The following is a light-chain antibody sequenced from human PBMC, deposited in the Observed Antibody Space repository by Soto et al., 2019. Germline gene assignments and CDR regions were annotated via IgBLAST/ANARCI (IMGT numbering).Light chain of an antibody. CDR3: AAWDDSLRGWV. CDR2: TND. V-gene: IGLV1-47*02. J-gene: IGLJ3*02. CDR1: SSNIGSNY. Sequence: QSALTQPPSASGTPGQRVTISCSGSSSNIGSNYVYWYQQLPGTAPKLPIYTNDQRPSGVPDRFSGSKSGTSASLAISGLRSEDEADYYCAAWDDSLRGWVFGGGTKLTVL.